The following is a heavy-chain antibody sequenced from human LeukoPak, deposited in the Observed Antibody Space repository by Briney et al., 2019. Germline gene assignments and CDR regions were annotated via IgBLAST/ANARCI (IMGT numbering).Heavy chain of an antibody. CDR3: ARVIPGLRDSFDY. J-gene: IGHJ4*02. CDR2: IYYSGST. Sequence: SETLSLTCTVSGGSISSGDYYWSWIRQPPGKGLEWIGYIYYSGSTYYNPSLKSRVTISVDTSKNQFSLKLSSVTAADTAVYYCARVIPGLRDSFDYWGQGTLVTVSS. CDR1: GGSISSGDYY. V-gene: IGHV4-30-4*01. D-gene: IGHD2-21*01.